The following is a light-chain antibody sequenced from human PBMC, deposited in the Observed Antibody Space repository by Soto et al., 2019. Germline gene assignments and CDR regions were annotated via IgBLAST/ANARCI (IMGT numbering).Light chain of an antibody. J-gene: IGKJ1*01. CDR3: LQDYNYPRT. CDR2: AAS. CDR1: QGIRND. V-gene: IGKV1-6*01. Sequence: AIQMTQSPSSLSASVGDRVTITCRASQGIRNDLGWYQQKPGKAPKLLIYAASSLQSGVPSRFSGSGFGTDFTLTISSLHPEDFATYYCLQDYNYPRTFGQGTKVEIK.